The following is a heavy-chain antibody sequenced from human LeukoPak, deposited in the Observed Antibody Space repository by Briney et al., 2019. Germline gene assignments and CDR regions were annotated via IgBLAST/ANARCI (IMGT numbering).Heavy chain of an antibody. Sequence: GGSLRLSCAASGFTFSSYVMSWVRQAPGKGLEWVSAIDGSSASTYYADSVKGRFTISRDNSKNTLYLQMSSLRAEDTAIYCCAKGSGGSRPYYFDYWGQGTLVTVSS. CDR1: GFTFSSYV. CDR3: AKGSGGSRPYYFDY. J-gene: IGHJ4*02. CDR2: IDGSSAST. D-gene: IGHD2-15*01. V-gene: IGHV3-23*01.